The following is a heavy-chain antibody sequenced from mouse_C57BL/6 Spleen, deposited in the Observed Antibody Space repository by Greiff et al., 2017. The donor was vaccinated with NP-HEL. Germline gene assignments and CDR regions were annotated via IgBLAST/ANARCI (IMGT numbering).Heavy chain of an antibody. CDR1: GYSITSGYY. J-gene: IGHJ4*01. D-gene: IGHD2-5*01. CDR2: ISYDGSN. CDR3: ARGLPREIYSSYAMDY. Sequence: VQLKESGPGLVKPSQSLSLTCSVTGYSITSGYYWNWIRQFPGNKLEWMGYISYDGSNNYNPSLKNRISITRDTSKNQFFLKLNSVTTEDTATYYCARGLPREIYSSYAMDYWGQGTSVTVSS. V-gene: IGHV3-6*01.